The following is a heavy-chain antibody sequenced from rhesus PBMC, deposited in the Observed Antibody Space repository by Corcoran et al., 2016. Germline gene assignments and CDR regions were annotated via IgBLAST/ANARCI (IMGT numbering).Heavy chain of an antibody. CDR1: GYTFTVYY. V-gene: IGHV1S2*01. CDR2: INPYNGNT. J-gene: IGHJ1*01. Sequence: QVQLVQSGAEAKTPGSSVKVSCQASGYTFTVYYMHSVRQAPRQGLEWMGWINPYNGNTKYAQKFQGRVTMTRDTSTSTAYMELSSLRSEDTAVYYCAREEYFEFWGQGALVTVSS. CDR3: AREEYFEF.